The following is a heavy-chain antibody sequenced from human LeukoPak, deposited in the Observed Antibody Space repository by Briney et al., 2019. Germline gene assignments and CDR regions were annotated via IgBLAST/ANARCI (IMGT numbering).Heavy chain of an antibody. CDR2: INTNTGNP. D-gene: IGHD2-2*01. Sequence: ASVKVSCKASGYTFTGYYMHWVRQAPGQGLEWMGWINTNTGNPTYAQGFTGRFVFSLDTSVSTAYLQISSLKAEDTAVYYCARDDGIVVVPAAKGNAFDIWGQGTMVTVSS. CDR1: GYTFTGYY. CDR3: ARDDGIVVVPAAKGNAFDI. V-gene: IGHV7-4-1*02. J-gene: IGHJ3*02.